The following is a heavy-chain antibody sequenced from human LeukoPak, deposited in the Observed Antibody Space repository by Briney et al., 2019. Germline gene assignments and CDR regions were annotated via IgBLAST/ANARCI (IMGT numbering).Heavy chain of an antibody. Sequence: GGSLRLSCAASGFTFSDYYMSWIRQAPGKGLEWVAVISYDGSNKYYADSVKGRFTISRDNSKNTLYLQMNSLRAEDAAVYYCARDTRVVVPAASHNPGSYYYYYMDVWGKGTTVTVSS. J-gene: IGHJ6*03. V-gene: IGHV3-30*01. CDR1: GFTFSDYY. D-gene: IGHD2-2*01. CDR2: ISYDGSNK. CDR3: ARDTRVVVPAASHNPGSYYYYYMDV.